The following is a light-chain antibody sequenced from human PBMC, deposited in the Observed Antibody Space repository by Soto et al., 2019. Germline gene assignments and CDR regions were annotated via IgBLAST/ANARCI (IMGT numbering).Light chain of an antibody. Sequence: TIPCTGTRNDISSYNYVSWYQQTPGKAPRLMMYDVSNRPSGVSTRFSGSKSGNTASLTISGLQAEDEADYYCTSYTISSTLRYVFGTGTKVTVL. CDR3: TSYTISSTLRYV. CDR1: RNDISSYNY. CDR2: DVS. V-gene: IGLV2-14*03. J-gene: IGLJ1*01.